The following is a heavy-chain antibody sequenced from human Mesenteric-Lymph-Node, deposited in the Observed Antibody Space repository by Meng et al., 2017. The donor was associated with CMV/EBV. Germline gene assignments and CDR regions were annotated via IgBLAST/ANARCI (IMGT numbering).Heavy chain of an antibody. D-gene: IGHD3-3*01. CDR3: ARGDTIFGVVITPPLYFDY. J-gene: IGHJ4*02. Sequence: SCSGYYWSWIRQPPGKGLEWIGEINHSGSTNYNPSLKSRVTISVDTSKNQFSLKLSSVTAADSAVYYCARGDTIFGVVITPPLYFDYWGQGTLVTVSS. CDR1: SCSGYY. V-gene: IGHV4-34*01. CDR2: INHSGST.